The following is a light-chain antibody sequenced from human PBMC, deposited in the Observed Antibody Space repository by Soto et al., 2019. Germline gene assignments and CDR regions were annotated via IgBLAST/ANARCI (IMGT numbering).Light chain of an antibody. CDR1: QGISSY. CDR2: AAS. Sequence: AIRMTQSPSSLSASTGDRVTITCRASQGISSYLAWYQQKPGQAPKLLIYAASTLQSGVPSRFSGSGSGTDFTLTISCLQSEDFATYYCQQYYSYLGTFGQGTKVEIK. V-gene: IGKV1-8*01. J-gene: IGKJ1*01. CDR3: QQYYSYLGT.